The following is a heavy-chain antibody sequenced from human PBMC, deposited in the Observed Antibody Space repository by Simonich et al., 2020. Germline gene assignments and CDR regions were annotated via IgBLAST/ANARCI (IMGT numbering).Heavy chain of an antibody. CDR3: ARDLGSSYYFDY. CDR2: ISYDGSNK. J-gene: IGHJ4*02. Sequence: GGGVVQPGRSLRLSCAASGFTFSSYAMHWVRQAPGKGLEWVAVISYDGSNKYYADSVKGRFTISRDTSKNTLYLQMNSLRAEDTAVYYCARDLGSSYYFDYWGQGTLVTVSS. D-gene: IGHD6-6*01. V-gene: IGHV3-30*07. CDR1: GFTFSSYA.